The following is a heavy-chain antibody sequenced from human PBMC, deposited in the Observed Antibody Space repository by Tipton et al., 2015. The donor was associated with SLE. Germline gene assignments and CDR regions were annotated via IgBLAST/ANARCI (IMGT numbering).Heavy chain of an antibody. Sequence: SLRLSCAASGFTFSRYDMHWVRQATGKGLEWVSSIGTTDDKHYADSVKGRFTIFREDAKNSLYLQMNSLRAEDTAVYYCARDSYYDFWSGYSNTMRVYYYYMDVWGKGTTVTVSS. CDR1: GFTFSRYD. J-gene: IGHJ6*03. CDR3: ARDSYYDFWSGYSNTMRVYYYYMDV. CDR2: IGTTDDK. V-gene: IGHV3-13*01. D-gene: IGHD3-3*01.